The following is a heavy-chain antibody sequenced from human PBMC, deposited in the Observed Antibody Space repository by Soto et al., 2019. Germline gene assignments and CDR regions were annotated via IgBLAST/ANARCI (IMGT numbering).Heavy chain of an antibody. CDR2: VFYSGTT. CDR1: GASITSGGYY. V-gene: IGHV4-31*03. D-gene: IGHD1-1*01. J-gene: IGHJ4*02. Sequence: PSETLSLTCTVSGASITSGGYYWTWIRQHPGKGLEWIGYVFYSGTTYYNPSLKSRITISAHTSKNQFSLKMTSVTAADTAIYSCARGSEDFGNSIDYWGQGTLVTVSS. CDR3: ARGSEDFGNSIDY.